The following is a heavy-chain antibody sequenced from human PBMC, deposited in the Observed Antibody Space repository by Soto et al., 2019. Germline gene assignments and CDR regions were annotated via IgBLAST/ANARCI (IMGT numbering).Heavy chain of an antibody. Sequence: SETLSLTCTVSGGSISSGGYYRSWIRQHPGKGLEWIGYIYYSGSTYYNPSLKSRVTISVDTSKNQFSLKLSSVTAADTAVYYCARDIFYEGGAYYYGMDVWGQGTTVTVSS. CDR3: ARDIFYEGGAYYYGMDV. CDR2: IYYSGST. D-gene: IGHD3-3*02. V-gene: IGHV4-31*03. CDR1: GGSISSGGYY. J-gene: IGHJ6*02.